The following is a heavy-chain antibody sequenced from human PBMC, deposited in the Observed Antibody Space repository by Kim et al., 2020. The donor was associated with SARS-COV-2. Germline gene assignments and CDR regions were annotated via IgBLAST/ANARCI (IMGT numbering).Heavy chain of an antibody. D-gene: IGHD5-18*01. J-gene: IGHJ4*02. Sequence: GGSLRLSCAASGFTFSSYGMHWVRQAPGKGLEWVAVIWYDGSNKYYADSVKGRFTISRDNSKNTLYLQMNSLRAEDTAVYYCARGSLPEDSYRTLRVLALDYWGQGTLGTVSS. CDR2: IWYDGSNK. CDR3: ARGSLPEDSYRTLRVLALDY. CDR1: GFTFSSYG. V-gene: IGHV3-33*01.